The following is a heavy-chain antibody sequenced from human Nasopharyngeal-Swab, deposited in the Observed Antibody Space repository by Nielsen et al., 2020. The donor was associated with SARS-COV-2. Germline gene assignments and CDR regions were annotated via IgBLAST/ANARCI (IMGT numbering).Heavy chain of an antibody. Sequence: GESLKISCCSSGFTFRSYTMSLVRQAPGRGLEWVSAITGSGDATNYADSVRGRFTISRDNSKSTLYLQMNSLRAEDTAEYFCAKDGVRLNGIDVWGQGTTVTVSS. CDR3: AKDGVRLNGIDV. CDR2: ITGSGDAT. V-gene: IGHV3-23*01. D-gene: IGHD3-16*01. J-gene: IGHJ6*02. CDR1: GFTFRSYT.